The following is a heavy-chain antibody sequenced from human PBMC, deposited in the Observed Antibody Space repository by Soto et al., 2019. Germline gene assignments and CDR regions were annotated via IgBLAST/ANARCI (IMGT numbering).Heavy chain of an antibody. J-gene: IGHJ4*02. CDR2: IYYSGST. Sequence: QVQLQESGPGLVKPSETLSLTCTVSGGSISSYYWSWIRQPPGKGLEWIGYIYYSGSTNYNPSLKRRVTISVDTSKNQFSLKLSSVTAADTAVYYCARVEAAGTLDYWGQGTLVTVSS. D-gene: IGHD6-13*01. V-gene: IGHV4-59*01. CDR1: GGSISSYY. CDR3: ARVEAAGTLDY.